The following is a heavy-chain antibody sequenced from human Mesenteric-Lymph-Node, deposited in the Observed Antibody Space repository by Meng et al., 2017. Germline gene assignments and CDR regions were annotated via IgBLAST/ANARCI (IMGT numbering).Heavy chain of an antibody. J-gene: IGHJ4*02. D-gene: IGHD6-13*01. CDR3: ARGSVLGLAAGAFDY. V-gene: IGHV3-33*01. CDR2: IWYDGSNK. Sequence: GESLKISRAASGFTFSSYVMPWVRQVPGKGLEWVAVIWYDGSNKYYADSVWGRFTISGDNSQNTLYLQMNSLRAEDTAVYYCARGSVLGLAAGAFDYWGQGTLVTVSS. CDR1: GFTFSSYV.